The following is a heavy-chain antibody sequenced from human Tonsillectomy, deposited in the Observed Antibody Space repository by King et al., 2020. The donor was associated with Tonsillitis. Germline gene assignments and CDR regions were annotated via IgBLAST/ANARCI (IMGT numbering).Heavy chain of an antibody. Sequence: QLQDSGQGLVKPSETLSLTCTVSGDSISSSTSYGGWIRQPPGKGLEWTGTVYYSGNTYYNPSRKSRVTISGDTSKNQFSLKMTSVTAADTAVYFCAGLKLVGRHLRAFDHWGQGTLVTVSS. D-gene: IGHD1-26*01. V-gene: IGHV4-39*07. CDR2: VYYSGNT. J-gene: IGHJ4*02. CDR1: GDSISSSTSY. CDR3: AGLKLVGRHLRAFDH.